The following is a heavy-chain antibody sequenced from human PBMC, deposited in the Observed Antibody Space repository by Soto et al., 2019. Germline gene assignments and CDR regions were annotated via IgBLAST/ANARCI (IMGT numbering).Heavy chain of an antibody. CDR1: GYTFTNYG. J-gene: IGHJ3*02. V-gene: IGHV1-18*01. D-gene: IGHD3-22*01. CDR3: ARDYHDTRGRAFDI. Sequence: ASVNVSCKASGYTFTNYGISWVRQAPGQGLEWMGWISAYNGNTNYAQRLQGRVTMTTDTSTSTAYMELRSLRSDDTAVYYCARDYHDTRGRAFDIWGQGTRVTVSS. CDR2: ISAYNGNT.